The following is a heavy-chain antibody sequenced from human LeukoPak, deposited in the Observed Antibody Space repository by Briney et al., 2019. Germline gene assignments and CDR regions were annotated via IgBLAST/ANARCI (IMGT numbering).Heavy chain of an antibody. CDR2: ISSSSSTI. D-gene: IGHD4-17*01. CDR3: AREPPVYGDLGIDY. V-gene: IGHV3-48*01. CDR1: GFTFGSYS. Sequence: GGSLRLSCAASGFTFGSYSMNWVRQAPGKGLEWVSYISSSSSTIYYADSVKGRYTISRDNAKNSLYLQMNSLRAEDTAVYYCAREPPVYGDLGIDYWGQGTLVTVSS. J-gene: IGHJ4*02.